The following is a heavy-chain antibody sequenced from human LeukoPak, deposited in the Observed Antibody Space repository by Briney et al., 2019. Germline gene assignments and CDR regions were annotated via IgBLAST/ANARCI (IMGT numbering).Heavy chain of an antibody. V-gene: IGHV4-59*01. CDR3: ARGTGGDY. D-gene: IGHD1-14*01. CDR2: VYYSGST. CDR1: GGSISSYY. J-gene: IGHJ4*02. Sequence: RASETLSLTCTVSGGSISSYYWSWIRQPPGKGLEWIGYVYYSGSTNCNPSLESRVTMSVDTSKNLFSLKLNSVTAADTAVYYCARGTGGDYWGQGTLVTVSS.